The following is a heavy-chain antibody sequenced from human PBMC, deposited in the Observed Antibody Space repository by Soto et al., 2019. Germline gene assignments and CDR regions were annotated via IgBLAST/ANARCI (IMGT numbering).Heavy chain of an antibody. Sequence: GESLKISCKGSGYSFTSYWISWVRQMPGKGLEWMGRIDPSDSYTNYSPSFQGHVTISADKSISTAYLQWSSLKASDTAMYYCARFFDYYDSSGYYRSPLDYWGQGTLVTVSS. CDR2: IDPSDSYT. V-gene: IGHV5-10-1*01. CDR3: ARFFDYYDSSGYYRSPLDY. J-gene: IGHJ4*02. CDR1: GYSFTSYW. D-gene: IGHD3-22*01.